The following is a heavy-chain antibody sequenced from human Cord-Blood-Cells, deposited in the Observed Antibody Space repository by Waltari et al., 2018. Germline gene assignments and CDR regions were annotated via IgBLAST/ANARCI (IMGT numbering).Heavy chain of an antibody. Sequence: QVQLVQSGAEVKKPGASVKVSCKASGYTFTGYYMHWVRQAPGQGLEWMGWINPNSGGTNYAQKFQGRVTMTRDTSISTAYMELSRLRSDDTAVYYCARDQEWVGISWYFDLWGRGTLVTVSS. CDR3: ARDQEWVGISWYFDL. V-gene: IGHV1-2*02. J-gene: IGHJ2*01. D-gene: IGHD2-21*01. CDR2: INPNSGGT. CDR1: GYTFTGYY.